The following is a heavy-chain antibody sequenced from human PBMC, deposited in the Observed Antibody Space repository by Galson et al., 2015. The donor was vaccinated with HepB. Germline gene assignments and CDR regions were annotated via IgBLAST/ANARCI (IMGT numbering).Heavy chain of an antibody. CDR3: ARDRGSWSHYMDV. J-gene: IGHJ6*03. V-gene: IGHV3-53*01. D-gene: IGHD3-3*01. CDR1: GFTFSSYW. CDR2: IYSGGST. Sequence: SLRLSCAASGFTFSSYWMHWVRQAPGKGLEWVSVIYSGGSTYYANSVKGRFTISRDNPKNTLYLQMNSQRAEDTAVYYCARDRGSWSHYMDVWGKGTTVTVSS.